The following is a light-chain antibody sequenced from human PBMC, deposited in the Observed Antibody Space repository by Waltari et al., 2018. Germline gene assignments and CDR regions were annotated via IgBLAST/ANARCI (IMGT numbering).Light chain of an antibody. CDR2: SAS. Sequence: DIQMTQSPSSLSASVGDRVTITGRGSQSISTFLNWYRHKPGKAPELLIYSASILQSGVPSRFSGSGSGTDYTLTISSLQAEAFATYSCQQSYSTWTFGQGTKVEIK. V-gene: IGKV1-39*01. J-gene: IGKJ1*01. CDR1: QSISTF. CDR3: QQSYSTWT.